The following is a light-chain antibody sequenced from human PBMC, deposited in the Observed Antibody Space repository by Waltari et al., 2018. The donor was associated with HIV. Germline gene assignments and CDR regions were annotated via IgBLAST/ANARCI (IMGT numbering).Light chain of an antibody. CDR3: CSFAGSNFV. CDR2: DVT. CDR1: RRDVGTYDY. J-gene: IGLJ1*01. V-gene: IGLV2-23*02. Sequence: QSALTQPASVSGSPGQAITISCTGSRRDVGTYDYISWYRQHPGTAPKLIISDVTERPSVISNRFSGSNAGTTSSLTISGLQAEDEAEYFCCSFAGSNFVFGSGTKVTVL.